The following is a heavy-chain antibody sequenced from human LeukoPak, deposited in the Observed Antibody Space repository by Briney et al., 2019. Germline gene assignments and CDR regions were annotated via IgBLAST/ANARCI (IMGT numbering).Heavy chain of an antibody. CDR2: INHSGST. Sequence: SETLSLTRAVYGGSFSDYYWSWIRQPPWKGLEWIGEINHSGSTNYNPSLKSRVTISVDTSKNQFSLKLSSVTAADTAVYYCARPARRSSSRGYYFDYWGQGTLVTVSS. J-gene: IGHJ4*02. CDR1: GGSFSDYY. D-gene: IGHD6-6*01. V-gene: IGHV4-34*01. CDR3: ARPARRSSSRGYYFDY.